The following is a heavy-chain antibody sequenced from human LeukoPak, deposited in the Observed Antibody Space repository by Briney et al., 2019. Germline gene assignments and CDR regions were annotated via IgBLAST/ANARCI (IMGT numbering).Heavy chain of an antibody. CDR1: GGTFSSYA. J-gene: IGHJ4*02. D-gene: IGHD6-19*01. CDR2: IIPIFGTA. CDR3: ARSRTVAGTWGGYFDY. V-gene: IGHV1-69*05. Sequence: SVKVSCKASGGTFSSYAISWVRQAPGQGLEWMGGIIPIFGTANYAQKFQGRVTMTRNTSISTAYMELSSLRSEDTAVYYCARSRTVAGTWGGYFDYWGQGTLVTVSS.